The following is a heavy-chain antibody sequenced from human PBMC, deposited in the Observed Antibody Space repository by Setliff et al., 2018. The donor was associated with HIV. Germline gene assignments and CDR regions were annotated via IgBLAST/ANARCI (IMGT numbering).Heavy chain of an antibody. V-gene: IGHV1-18*01. CDR2: ISGYKGNT. Sequence: ASVKVSCKASGYTFTNYAISWIRQAPGQGLEWLGWISGYKGNTNYAQKLQGRVTMTTETSTSTAYMELRSLRSDDTAVYYCARNFGLSPSGKYYYYYGMDIWGQGTTVTVSS. CDR1: GYTFTNYA. CDR3: ARNFGLSPSGKYYYYYGMDI. J-gene: IGHJ6*02. D-gene: IGHD3-10*01.